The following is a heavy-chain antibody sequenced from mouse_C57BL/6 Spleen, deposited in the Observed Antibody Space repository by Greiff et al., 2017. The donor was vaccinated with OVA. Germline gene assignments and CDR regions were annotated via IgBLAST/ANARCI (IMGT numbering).Heavy chain of an antibody. CDR3: AIGGVYYYGSSYEDY. CDR1: GYTFTSYW. D-gene: IGHD1-1*01. J-gene: IGHJ2*01. V-gene: IGHV1-53*01. Sequence: QVQLQQPGTELVKPGASVKLSCKASGYTFTSYWMHWVKQRPGQGLEWIGNINPSNGGTNYNEKFKSKATLTVDKSSSTAYMQLSSLTSEDSAVYYCAIGGVYYYGSSYEDYWGQGTTLTVSS. CDR2: INPSNGGT.